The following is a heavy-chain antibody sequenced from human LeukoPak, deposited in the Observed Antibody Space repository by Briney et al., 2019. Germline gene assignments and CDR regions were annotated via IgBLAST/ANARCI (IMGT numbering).Heavy chain of an antibody. CDR1: GYTFTNYA. CDR2: INTNTGNP. J-gene: IGHJ5*02. D-gene: IGHD2-2*01. V-gene: IGHV7-4-1*02. CDR3: ARDPGDDIAVPGDP. Sequence: ASVKVSCKASGYTFTNYAINWVRQAPGQGLEWMGWINTNTGNPTYAQGFTGRFVFSLDTSVSTTYLQISSLKAEDTAVYYCARDPGDDIAVPGDPWGQGTLLTVPS.